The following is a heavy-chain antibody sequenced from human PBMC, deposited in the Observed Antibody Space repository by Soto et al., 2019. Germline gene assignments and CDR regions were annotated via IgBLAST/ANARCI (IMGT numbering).Heavy chain of an antibody. V-gene: IGHV4-59*08. CDR3: ARTNRGQGFDF. CDR1: GGSISSYF. Sequence: QVKLQESGPGLVKPSETLSLTCTVSGGSISSYFWSWIRQPPGKGLEWIGYIYDSESASYNPSLKSRVTMSLDTSNNQFSLKLTSVTAADTAVYYCARTNRGQGFDFWGQGTLVTVSS. CDR2: IYDSESA. D-gene: IGHD3-16*02. J-gene: IGHJ4*02.